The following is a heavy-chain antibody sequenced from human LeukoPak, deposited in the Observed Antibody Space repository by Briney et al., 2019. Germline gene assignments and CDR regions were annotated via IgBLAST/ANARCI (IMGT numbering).Heavy chain of an antibody. Sequence: SATLSLTCTVSGGSISSSSYHWVWIRQPPGKGLEWIGSIHYSGSTYYNPSLKSRVTISVDTSKNQFSLKLSSVTAADTAVYYCARVVTLDHDAFDIWGQGTMVTVSS. J-gene: IGHJ3*02. V-gene: IGHV4-39*07. CDR2: IHYSGST. CDR1: GGSISSSSYH. D-gene: IGHD4-11*01. CDR3: ARVVTLDHDAFDI.